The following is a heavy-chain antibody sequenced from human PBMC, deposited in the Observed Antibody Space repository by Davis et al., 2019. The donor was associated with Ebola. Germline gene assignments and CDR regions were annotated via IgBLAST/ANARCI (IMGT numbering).Heavy chain of an antibody. Sequence: GESLKISCAASGFTFSSYGMHWVRQAPGKGLEWVAVISYDGSNKYYADSVKGRFTISRDNSKNTLYLQMNSLRAEDTAVYYCAREMYSPHLAVAGSTLWGRGTLVTVSS. CDR3: AREMYSPHLAVAGSTL. CDR2: ISYDGSNK. V-gene: IGHV3-30*03. D-gene: IGHD6-19*01. CDR1: GFTFSSYG. J-gene: IGHJ2*01.